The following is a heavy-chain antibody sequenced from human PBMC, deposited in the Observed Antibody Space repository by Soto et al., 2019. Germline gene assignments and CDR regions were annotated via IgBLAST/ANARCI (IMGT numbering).Heavy chain of an antibody. CDR2: ISAYNGNT. J-gene: IGHJ4*02. CDR3: AEDGDSSGYYAY. V-gene: IGHV1-18*01. CDR1: GYTFTSYG. Sequence: QVQLVQSGAEVKKPGASVKVSCKASGYTFTSYGISWVRQAPGQGLEWMGWISAYNGNTNYAQKLQGRVTMTTDTFTSTAYRELRSLRSDDTAVYYRAEDGDSSGYYAYLGQGTLVTVSS. D-gene: IGHD3-22*01.